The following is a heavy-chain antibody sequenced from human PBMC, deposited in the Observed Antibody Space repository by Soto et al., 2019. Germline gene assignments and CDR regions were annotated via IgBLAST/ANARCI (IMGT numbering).Heavy chain of an antibody. CDR2: ISAYNGNT. V-gene: IGHV1-18*01. D-gene: IGHD6-6*01. CDR3: ARDEAPYSSSPNWKWFDP. Sequence: GASVKVSCQASGFTFSSYGIRWVRQAPGKRFEWMGWISAYNGNTNYAQKLQGRVTMTTDTSTSTAYMELRSLRSDDTAVYYCARDEAPYSSSPNWKWFDPWGKGTLVTVSS. CDR1: GFTFSSYG. J-gene: IGHJ5*02.